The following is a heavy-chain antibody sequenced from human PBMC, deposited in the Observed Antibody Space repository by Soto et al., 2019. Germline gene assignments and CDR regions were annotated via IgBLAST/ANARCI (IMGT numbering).Heavy chain of an antibody. CDR3: TTGQRPIRFLEWLSRYYFDF. J-gene: IGHJ4*02. CDR2: FDPEDGET. CDR1: GYTLTELS. V-gene: IGHV1-24*01. D-gene: IGHD3-3*01. Sequence: ASVKVSCKVSGYTLTELSMHWVRQAPGKGLEWMGGFDPEDGETVYAQKFQGRVTMTEDTSTDTAYMELSSLRSEDTAVYYCTTGQRPIRFLEWLSRYYFDFWGQGTLVTSPQ.